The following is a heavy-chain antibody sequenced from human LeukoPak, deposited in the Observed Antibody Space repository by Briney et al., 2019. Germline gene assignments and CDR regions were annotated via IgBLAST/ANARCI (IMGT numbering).Heavy chain of an antibody. CDR3: TTTPMEN. J-gene: IGHJ4*02. CDR2: IKSNTDGRTY. CDR1: GFTFSNAC. Sequence: GGSLRLSCAASGFTFSNACMSWVRQAPGKGLEWVGRIKSNTDGRTYDDAATVEGRFTISRDDSKNTLYMQMNSLKTDDTAVYYCTTTPMENWGQGTLVTASS. V-gene: IGHV3-15*01. D-gene: IGHD1-1*01.